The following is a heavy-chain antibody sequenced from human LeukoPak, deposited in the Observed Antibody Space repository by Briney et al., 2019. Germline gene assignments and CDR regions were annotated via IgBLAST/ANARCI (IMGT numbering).Heavy chain of an antibody. Sequence: GGSLRLSCAASGFTVSSNYMSWVRQAPGKGLEWVSVIYSGGSTYYADSVKGRFTISRDNSKNTLYLQMNSLRAEDTAVYYCARDQGYYDSSGYNDYWGQGTLVTVSS. CDR1: GFTVSSNY. CDR2: IYSGGST. V-gene: IGHV3-66*01. J-gene: IGHJ4*02. D-gene: IGHD3-22*01. CDR3: ARDQGYYDSSGYNDY.